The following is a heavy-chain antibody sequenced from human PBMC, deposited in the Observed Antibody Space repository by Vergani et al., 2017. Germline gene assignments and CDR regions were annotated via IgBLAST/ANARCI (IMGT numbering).Heavy chain of an antibody. D-gene: IGHD1-7*01. V-gene: IGHV3-43*01. CDR2: ISWDGGST. CDR1: GFTFDDYT. CDR3: ATETGTTGGFDY. Sequence: EVQLVESGGVVVQPGGSLRLSCAASGFTFDDYTMHWVRQAPGKGLEWVSLISWDGGSTYYADSVKGRFTISRDNAKNSLYLQMNSLRAEDTAVYYCATETGTTGGFDYWGQGTLVTVSS. J-gene: IGHJ4*02.